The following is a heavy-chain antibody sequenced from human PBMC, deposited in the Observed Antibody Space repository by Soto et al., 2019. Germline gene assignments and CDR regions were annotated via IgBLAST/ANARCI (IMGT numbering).Heavy chain of an antibody. CDR3: TRDRYDILTGSLNDP. Sequence: GGSLRLSCTASGFTFGDYAMSWFRQAPGKGLEWVGFIRSKAYGGTTEYAASVKGRFTISRDDSKSIAYLQMNSLKTEDTAVYYCTRDRYDILTGSLNDPWGQGTLVTVSS. V-gene: IGHV3-49*03. D-gene: IGHD3-9*01. CDR2: IRSKAYGGTT. J-gene: IGHJ5*02. CDR1: GFTFGDYA.